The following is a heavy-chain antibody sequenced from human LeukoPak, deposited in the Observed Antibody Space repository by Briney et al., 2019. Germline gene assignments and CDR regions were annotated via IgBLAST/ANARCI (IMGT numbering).Heavy chain of an antibody. CDR2: IYYSGST. Sequence: SETLSLTCTVSGGSISSSSYYWGWIRQPPGKGLEWIGSIYYSGSTYYNPSLKSRVTISVDTSKNQFSLKLSSVTAADTAVYYCARGIRSSSWYRPVDYWGQGTQVTVSS. CDR1: GGSISSSSYY. CDR3: ARGIRSSSWYRPVDY. J-gene: IGHJ4*02. V-gene: IGHV4-39*01. D-gene: IGHD6-13*01.